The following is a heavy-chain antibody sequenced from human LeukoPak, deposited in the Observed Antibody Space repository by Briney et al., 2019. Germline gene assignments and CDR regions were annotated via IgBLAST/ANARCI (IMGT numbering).Heavy chain of an antibody. CDR1: GFTFSTYW. Sequence: GGSLRLSCATSGFTFSTYWMSWVRQAPGKGLEWVANIKQDGSEKYYVDSVKGRFTISRDNAKNSLYLQMNSLRAEDTAVYYCAKDSSSGSSGSFRDYWGQGTLVTVSS. V-gene: IGHV3-7*01. D-gene: IGHD3-22*01. CDR3: AKDSSSGSSGSFRDY. J-gene: IGHJ4*02. CDR2: IKQDGSEK.